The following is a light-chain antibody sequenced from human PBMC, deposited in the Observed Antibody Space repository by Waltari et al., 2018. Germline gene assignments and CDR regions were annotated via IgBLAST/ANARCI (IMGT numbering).Light chain of an antibody. CDR3: QQYNSHSTWT. J-gene: IGKJ1*01. CDR2: EAS. V-gene: IGKV1-5*01. CDR1: QSVSSL. Sequence: DIQMTQSPSTLSASVGDRVTITCRASQSVSSLLALYQQKPGRAPKLLIYEASSLEGGVPSRFSGSGSGTEFTLTISSLQPDDFATYYCQQYNSHSTWTFGQGTKVEIK.